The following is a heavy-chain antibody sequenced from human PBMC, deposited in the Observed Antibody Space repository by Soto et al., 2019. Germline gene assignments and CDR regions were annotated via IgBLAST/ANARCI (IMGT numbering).Heavy chain of an antibody. CDR2: IYPVDSDT. CDR3: ARSRRGVYSGGWYTPSVYYNSGIDV. V-gene: IGHV5-51*01. J-gene: IGHJ6*02. D-gene: IGHD6-19*01. Sequence: GESLKISCKGSGYSFTTYWIGWVRQMPGKGLEWMGIIYPVDSDTKYSPSLQGQVTISADTSISTAYLQWTSLKASDTAMYYWARSRRGVYSGGWYTPSVYYNSGIDVWAQGPKFTVSS. CDR1: GYSFTTYW.